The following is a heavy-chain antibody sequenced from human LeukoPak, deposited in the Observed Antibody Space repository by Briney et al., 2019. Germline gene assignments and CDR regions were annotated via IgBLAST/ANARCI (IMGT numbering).Heavy chain of an antibody. CDR2: IYYSGST. CDR1: GGSISSGDYY. V-gene: IGHV4-30-4*08. CDR3: ARDFVAGPYNWFDP. D-gene: IGHD6-19*01. J-gene: IGHJ5*02. Sequence: SETLSLTCTVSGGSISSGDYYWSWIRQPPGKGLEWIGYIYYSGSTYYNSSLKSRVTISVDTSKNQFSLKLSSVTAADTAVYYCARDFVAGPYNWFDPWGQGTLVTVSS.